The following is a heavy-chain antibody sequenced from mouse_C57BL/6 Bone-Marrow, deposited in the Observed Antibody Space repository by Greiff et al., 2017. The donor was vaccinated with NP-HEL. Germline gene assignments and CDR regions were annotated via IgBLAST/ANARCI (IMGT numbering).Heavy chain of an antibody. Sequence: QVQLQQSGPELVKPGASVKISCKASGYAFSSSWMNWVKQRPGKGLEWIGRIYPGDGDTNYNGKFKGKATLTADKSSSTAYMQLSSLTSEDSAVYFCARRSSGYMYYFDYWGQGTTLTVSS. CDR3: ARRSSGYMYYFDY. CDR2: IYPGDGDT. V-gene: IGHV1-82*01. CDR1: GYAFSSSW. D-gene: IGHD3-2*02. J-gene: IGHJ2*01.